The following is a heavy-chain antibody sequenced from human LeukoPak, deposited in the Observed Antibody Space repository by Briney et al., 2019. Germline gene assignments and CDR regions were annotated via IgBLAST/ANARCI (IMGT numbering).Heavy chain of an antibody. CDR3: ARDSPGPLTVTMSHFDY. V-gene: IGHV3-48*03. D-gene: IGHD4-17*01. CDR1: GFTFSSYE. CDR2: ISGSGSTV. Sequence: GGSLRLSCAAFGFTFSSYEMTWVHQAPGKGLEWVSYISGSGSTVYYADSVKGRFTISRDNAKSSLYLQMNSLRVEDTAVYYCARDSPGPLTVTMSHFDYWGQGSLVTVSS. J-gene: IGHJ4*02.